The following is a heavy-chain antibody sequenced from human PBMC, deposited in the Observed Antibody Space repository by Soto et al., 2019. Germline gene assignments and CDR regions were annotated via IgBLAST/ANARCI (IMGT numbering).Heavy chain of an antibody. J-gene: IGHJ4*02. CDR2: ISYSGSS. CDR1: GGSNIRDGYY. CDR3: ARATPAGSADF. V-gene: IGHV4-31*03. Sequence: SETLSLTCTVSGGSNIRDGYYWSWIRQHPGKGLEWIAYISYSGSSYSNPSLKSRVTISADTSKNQFSLRLTSVTAADTAVYFCARATPAGSADFWGQGTLVTVPS. D-gene: IGHD2-2*01.